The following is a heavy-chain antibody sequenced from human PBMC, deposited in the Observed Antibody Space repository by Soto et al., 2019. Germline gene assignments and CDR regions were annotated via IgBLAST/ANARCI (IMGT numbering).Heavy chain of an antibody. Sequence: EVQLLESGGGLVQPGGSPRLSCAASGFTFSSYAMSWVRQAPGKGLEWVSAISGSGGSTYYTDSVKGRFTISRDNSKNTLYLQMNSLRAEDTAVYYCAKSSPEGNTGDYWGQGTLVTVSS. J-gene: IGHJ4*02. CDR1: GFTFSSYA. CDR3: AKSSPEGNTGDY. V-gene: IGHV3-23*01. D-gene: IGHD1-1*01. CDR2: ISGSGGST.